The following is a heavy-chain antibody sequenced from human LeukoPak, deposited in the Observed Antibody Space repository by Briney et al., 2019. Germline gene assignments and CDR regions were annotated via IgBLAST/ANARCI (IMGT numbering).Heavy chain of an antibody. J-gene: IGHJ4*02. Sequence: GGSLRLSCGASGFIFSDYSMGWVRQAPGKGLEWVSSITTSRDQYHADSVKGRFTVSRDNAKSSVYLQMDSLRADDTAVYYCARDSYCPNDVCYDYWGQGVLVTVSS. CDR1: GFIFSDYS. V-gene: IGHV3-21*06. CDR2: ITTSRDQ. CDR3: ARDSYCPNDVCYDY. D-gene: IGHD2-8*01.